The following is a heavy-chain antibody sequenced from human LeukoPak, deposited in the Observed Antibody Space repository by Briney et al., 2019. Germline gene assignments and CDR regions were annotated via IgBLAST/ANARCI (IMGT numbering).Heavy chain of an antibody. D-gene: IGHD3-10*01. Sequence: PGGSLRLSCATSGFTLRYYQMNRVRQAPGKGLEWVSYINVVNGAIYYADSVKGRFTISGDIATNSVYLQMNSLRAEDTALYYCVRDGNRGYDMDVWGQGTAVTVSS. CDR2: INVVNGAI. CDR3: VRDGNRGYDMDV. CDR1: GFTLRYYQ. V-gene: IGHV3-48*01. J-gene: IGHJ6*02.